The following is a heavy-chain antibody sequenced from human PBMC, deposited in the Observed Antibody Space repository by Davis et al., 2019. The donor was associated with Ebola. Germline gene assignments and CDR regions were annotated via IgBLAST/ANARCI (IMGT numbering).Heavy chain of an antibody. V-gene: IGHV4-39*01. Sequence: SETLSLTCTVSGGSISSSSYYWGWIRQPPGKGLEWIGSIYYSGSTYYNPSLKSRVTISVDTSKNQFSLKLSSVTAADTAVYYCARRGIPTFYGMDVWGQGTTVTVFS. D-gene: IGHD2-2*02. CDR3: ARRGIPTFYGMDV. CDR2: IYYSGST. J-gene: IGHJ6*02. CDR1: GGSISSSSYY.